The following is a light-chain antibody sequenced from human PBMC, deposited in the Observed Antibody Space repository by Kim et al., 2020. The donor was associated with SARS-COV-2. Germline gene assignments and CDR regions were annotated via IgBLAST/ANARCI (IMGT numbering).Light chain of an antibody. CDR2: DAS. V-gene: IGKV1-13*02. CDR3: QQCNSYPPA. Sequence: AIQLTQSPSSLSASVGDRVTITCRASQGVNSQLAWYQQRPGKAPHLLIYDASTLESGVPSRFSGSGSGTDFTLTISNLQPEDFATYYCQQCNSYPPAFRGGTKVDIK. J-gene: IGKJ4*01. CDR1: QGVNSQ.